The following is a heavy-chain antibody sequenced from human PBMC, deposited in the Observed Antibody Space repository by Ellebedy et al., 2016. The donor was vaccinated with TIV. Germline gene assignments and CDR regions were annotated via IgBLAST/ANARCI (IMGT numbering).Heavy chain of an antibody. J-gene: IGHJ4*02. CDR3: ARDPDSGSYSLDY. V-gene: IGHV6-1*01. CDR2: PYYRSKWYN. CDR1: GDSVPSNSAS. Sequence: SQTLSLTCAISGDSVPSNSASWTWIRQSPSRCLEWLGRPYYRSKWYNDYAVSLKSRITINPDTSKNQFSLQLTSVTPEDTAVYYCARDPDSGSYSLDYWGQGTLVTVSS. D-gene: IGHD1-26*01.